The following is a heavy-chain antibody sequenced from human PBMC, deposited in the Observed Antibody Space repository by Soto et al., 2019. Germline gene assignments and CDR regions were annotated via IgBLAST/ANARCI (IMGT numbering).Heavy chain of an antibody. CDR3: AYSSTPFDY. Sequence: RGSLRLSCAASGFTFSSYAMSWVRQAPGKGLEWVSAISGSGGSTYYADSVKGRFTISRDNSKNTLYMQMNSLRAEDTAVYYCAYSSTPFDYWGQGTLVTVSS. CDR1: GFTFSSYA. V-gene: IGHV3-23*01. CDR2: ISGSGGST. J-gene: IGHJ4*02. D-gene: IGHD6-13*01.